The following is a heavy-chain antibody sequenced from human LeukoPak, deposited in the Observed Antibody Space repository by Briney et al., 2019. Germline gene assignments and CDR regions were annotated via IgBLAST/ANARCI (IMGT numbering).Heavy chain of an antibody. CDR3: ATSGYSYGYYFDY. Sequence: GGSLRLSCAASGFTFSSYAMSWVRQAPGKGLEWVSAISGSGGSTYYADSVKGRFTISRDNYKNTLYLQMNSLRAEDTAVYYCATSGYSYGYYFDYWGQETLVTVSS. V-gene: IGHV3-23*01. D-gene: IGHD5-18*01. CDR2: ISGSGGST. J-gene: IGHJ4*02. CDR1: GFTFSSYA.